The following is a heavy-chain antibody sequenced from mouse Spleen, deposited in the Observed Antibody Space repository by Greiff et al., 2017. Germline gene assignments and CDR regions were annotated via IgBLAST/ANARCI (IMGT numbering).Heavy chain of an antibody. CDR3: ARSDYRYDEGPAMDY. CDR1: GYTFTSYG. CDR2: ILPGSGST. Sequence: QVQLQQSGAELARPGASVKLSCKASGYTFTSYGISWVKQRPGHGLEWIGEILPGSGSTNYNEKFKGKATFTADTSSNTAYMQLSSLTTEDSAIYYCARSDYRYDEGPAMDYWGQGTSVTVSS. J-gene: IGHJ4*01. D-gene: IGHD2-14*01. V-gene: IGHV1-9*01.